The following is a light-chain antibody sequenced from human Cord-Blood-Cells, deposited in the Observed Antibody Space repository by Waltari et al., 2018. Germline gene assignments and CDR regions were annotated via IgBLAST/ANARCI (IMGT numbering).Light chain of an antibody. Sequence: QSALTQPASVSGSPGQSITISCTGTSSDVGGYNYVSCDQQHPGKAPKLMIYDVSNRPSGVSNRFSGSQSGNTASLTISGLQAEDEADYYCSSYTSSSTYVFGTGTKVTVL. CDR2: DVS. J-gene: IGLJ1*01. CDR3: SSYTSSSTYV. CDR1: SSDVGGYNY. V-gene: IGLV2-14*01.